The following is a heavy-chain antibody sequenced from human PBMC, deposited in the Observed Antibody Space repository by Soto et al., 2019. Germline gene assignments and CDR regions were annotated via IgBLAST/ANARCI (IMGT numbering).Heavy chain of an antibody. CDR3: ARDYFDGSDYTTNWFDP. V-gene: IGHV4-39*02. D-gene: IGHD3-22*01. CDR2: IYHTGNA. J-gene: IGHJ5*02. Sequence: PSETLSLTCGVSGVSISNSRFYWAWIRQPPGEGLERIGSIYHTGNAYYNPSLKSRVTISVDTSKNQISLKVTSVTAADKALYYCARDYFDGSDYTTNWFDPWGQGTLVTVS. CDR1: GVSISNSRFY.